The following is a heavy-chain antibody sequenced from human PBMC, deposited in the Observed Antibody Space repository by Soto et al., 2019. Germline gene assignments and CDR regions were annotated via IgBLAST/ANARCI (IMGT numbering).Heavy chain of an antibody. CDR2: ISAYNGNT. CDR3: ASSVGYYDFWSGPEGHAFDI. V-gene: IGHV1-18*01. CDR1: GYTFTSYG. Sequence: ASVKVSGKASGYTFTSYGICWVRQAPGQGLEWMGWISAYNGNTSYAQKLQGRVTMTTDTSTSTAYMELRSLRSDDTAVYYCASSVGYYDFWSGPEGHAFDIWGQGTMVTVSS. J-gene: IGHJ3*02. D-gene: IGHD3-3*01.